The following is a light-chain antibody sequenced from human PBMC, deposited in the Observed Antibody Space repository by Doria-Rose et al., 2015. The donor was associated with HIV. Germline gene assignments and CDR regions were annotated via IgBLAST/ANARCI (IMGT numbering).Light chain of an antibody. CDR3: HQYGTSWT. Sequence: EIVLTQSPGTLSLSPGERATLSCRASQSFSSTYLARYQQKPGQAPSLLIYDGSTRATGIPDRFSASGSGTDFTLTINRLEPGDFALYYCHQYGTSWTFGQGTKVEI. CDR2: DGS. V-gene: IGKV3-20*01. J-gene: IGKJ1*01. CDR1: QSFSSTY.